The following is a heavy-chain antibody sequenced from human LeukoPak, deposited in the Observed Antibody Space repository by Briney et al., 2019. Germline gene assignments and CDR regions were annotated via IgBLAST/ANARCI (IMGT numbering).Heavy chain of an antibody. CDR3: ARSLWPEDY. CDR1: GFTFSSYW. CDR2: IKQDGSEK. V-gene: IGHV3-7*01. J-gene: IGHJ4*02. D-gene: IGHD5-18*01. Sequence: PGGSPRLSCAASGFTFSSYWMSWVRQAPGKGLEWVANIKQDGSEKNYVDSVKGRFTISRDNAKTSLYLQMNSLRVEDTAVYYCARSLWPEDYWGQGTLVTVSS.